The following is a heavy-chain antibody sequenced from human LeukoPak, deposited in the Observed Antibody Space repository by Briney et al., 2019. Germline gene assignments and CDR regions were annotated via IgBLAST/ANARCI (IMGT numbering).Heavy chain of an antibody. Sequence: SVKVFCKASGGTFSSYAISWVRQAPGQGLEWMGGIIPIFGTANYAQKFQGRVTITADESTSTAYMELSSLRSEDTAVYYCARGMYCSSTSCPTEYFQHWGQGTLVTVSS. V-gene: IGHV1-69*01. CDR1: GGTFSSYA. D-gene: IGHD2-2*01. CDR3: ARGMYCSSTSCPTEYFQH. CDR2: IIPIFGTA. J-gene: IGHJ1*01.